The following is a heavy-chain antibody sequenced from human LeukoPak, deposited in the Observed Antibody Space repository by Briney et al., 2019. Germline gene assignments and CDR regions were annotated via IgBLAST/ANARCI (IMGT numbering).Heavy chain of an antibody. V-gene: IGHV3-74*01. CDR3: ARAEYSYGSTGQDFDY. D-gene: IGHD5-18*01. CDR2: INSDGSST. J-gene: IGHJ4*02. Sequence: GGSLRLSCAASGFTFDDYGMSWVRQAPGKGLVWVSRINSDGSSTSYADSVKGRFTISRDNAKNTLYLQMNSLRAEDTAVYYCARAEYSYGSTGQDFDYWGQGTLVTVSS. CDR1: GFTFDDYG.